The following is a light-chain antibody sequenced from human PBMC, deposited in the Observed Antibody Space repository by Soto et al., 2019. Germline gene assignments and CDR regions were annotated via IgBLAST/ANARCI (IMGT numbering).Light chain of an antibody. V-gene: IGLV2-14*01. Sequence: QSALTQPASVSGSPGQSITISCTGTSSDVGSYNYVSWYQQHPGKAPKLMIYEVSNRPSGVSDRFSGSKSGITASLTISGLQTEDEADYYCISYTDRQSYLFGTGTKVTVL. CDR3: ISYTDRQSYL. CDR1: SSDVGSYNY. CDR2: EVS. J-gene: IGLJ1*01.